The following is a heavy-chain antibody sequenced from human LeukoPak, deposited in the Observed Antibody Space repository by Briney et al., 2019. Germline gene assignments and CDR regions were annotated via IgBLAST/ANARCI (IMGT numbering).Heavy chain of an antibody. D-gene: IGHD5-18*01. CDR3: ASGERGYSYGPLDY. V-gene: IGHV4-59*08. CDR2: IFYAGST. J-gene: IGHJ4*02. CDR1: GGSIRSYY. Sequence: ASETLSLTCIVSGGSIRSYYWSWIRQPPGKGLEWIGYIFYAGSTTYNPSLKSPVTISIDTSKNQFSLKLNSVTAADTAVYYCASGERGYSYGPLDYWGQGTLVTVSS.